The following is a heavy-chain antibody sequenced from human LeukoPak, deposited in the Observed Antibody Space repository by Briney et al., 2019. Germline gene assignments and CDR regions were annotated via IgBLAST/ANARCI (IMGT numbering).Heavy chain of an antibody. Sequence: GGSLRLSCAASGFTFSGYSMNWVRQAPGKGLEWVSYISGTSGTIYNADSVTGRFTISRDNAKKSLDLQMYSLRAEDTAVYYCARVRGSGFCSGSSCAKDPGYYYYMDVWGKGTTVTVSS. CDR2: ISGTSGTI. CDR1: GFTFSGYS. D-gene: IGHD2-2*01. J-gene: IGHJ6*03. V-gene: IGHV3-48*04. CDR3: ARVRGSGFCSGSSCAKDPGYYYYMDV.